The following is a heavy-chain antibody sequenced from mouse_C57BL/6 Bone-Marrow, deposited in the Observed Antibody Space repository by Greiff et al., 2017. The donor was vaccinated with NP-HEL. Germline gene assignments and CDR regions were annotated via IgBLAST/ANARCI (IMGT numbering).Heavy chain of an antibody. J-gene: IGHJ2*01. D-gene: IGHD2-3*01. CDR1: GFTFSSYG. Sequence: EVQVVESGGDLVKPGGSLKLSCAASGFTFSSYGMSWVRQTPDKRLEWVATISSGGSYTYYPDSVKGRFTISRDNAKNTLYLQMSSLKSEDTAMYYCARRRLLSYYFDYWGQGTTLTVSS. CDR2: ISSGGSYT. CDR3: ARRRLLSYYFDY. V-gene: IGHV5-6*01.